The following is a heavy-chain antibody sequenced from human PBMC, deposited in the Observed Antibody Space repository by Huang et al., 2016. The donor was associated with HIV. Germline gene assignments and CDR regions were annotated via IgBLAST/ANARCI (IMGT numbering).Heavy chain of an antibody. J-gene: IGHJ5*02. V-gene: IGHV4-59*02. CDR2: VYDSVTT. Sequence: QVRLQESGPGLVKPSETLSLSCTVSGASVSSHYWGWIRHPPGKGLEWIGTVYDSVTTKDNPRLKSRITISVDTSKNGFSLNITSVSAADTAMYLCVRDQGRLAVGGIDNWFDPWGQGALVTVSS. CDR3: VRDQGRLAVGGIDNWFDP. CDR1: GASVSSHY. D-gene: IGHD6-19*01.